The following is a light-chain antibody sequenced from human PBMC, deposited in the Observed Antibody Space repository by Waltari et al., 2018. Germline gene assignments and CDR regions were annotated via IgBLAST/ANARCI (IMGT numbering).Light chain of an antibody. CDR2: STN. V-gene: IGLV8-61*01. J-gene: IGLJ2*01. CDR3: VLYMGSGIRV. CDR1: SGSVSTTYY. Sequence: QTVVTQEPSFSVSPGGTVTPTCRLSSGSVSTTYYPSWYQQTPGQAPRTLIYSTNTRSSGVPDRFSGSILGNKAALTITGAQADDESDYYCVLYMGSGIRVFGGGTKLTVL.